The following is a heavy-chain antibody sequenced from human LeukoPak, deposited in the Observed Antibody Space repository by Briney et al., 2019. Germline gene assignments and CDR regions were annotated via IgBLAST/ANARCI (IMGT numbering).Heavy chain of an antibody. Sequence: SETLPLTCDVSGGSFSGNYWSWIRQPPGKGLEWIGEINHSGSTNYNPSLKSRVTISVDTSKNQFSLKLSSVTAADTAVYYCARGRVADIVVVVAATRHWFDPWGQGTLVTVSS. D-gene: IGHD2-15*01. CDR2: INHSGST. J-gene: IGHJ5*02. CDR3: ARGRVADIVVVVAATRHWFDP. V-gene: IGHV4-34*01. CDR1: GGSFSGNY.